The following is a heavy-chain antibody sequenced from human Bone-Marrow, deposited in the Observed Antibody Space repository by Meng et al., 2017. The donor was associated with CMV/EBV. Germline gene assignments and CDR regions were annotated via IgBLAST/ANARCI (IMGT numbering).Heavy chain of an antibody. J-gene: IGHJ4*02. CDR2: IKSKTDGGTT. D-gene: IGHD5-24*01. V-gene: IGHV3-15*01. CDR3: TTDLGEMATVFDY. Sequence: ETLSLTCAASGFTFSNAWMSWVRQAPGKGLEWVGRIKSKTDGGTTDYAAPVKGRFTISRDDSKNTLYLQMNSLKTEDTAVYYCTTDLGEMATVFDYWGQGTLVTVSS. CDR1: GFTFSNAW.